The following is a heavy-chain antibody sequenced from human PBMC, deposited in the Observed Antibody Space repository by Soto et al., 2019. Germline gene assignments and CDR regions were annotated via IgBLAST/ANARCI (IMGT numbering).Heavy chain of an antibody. D-gene: IGHD6-19*01. CDR2: ISYDGSNK. V-gene: IGHV3-30*18. CDR3: AKDAEQWLAHYGMDV. Sequence: QVQLVESGGGVVQPGRSLRLSCAASGFTFSSYGMHWVRQAPGKGLEWVAVISYDGSNKYYADSVKGRFTISRDNSKNTLYLQMNSLRAEDTAVYYCAKDAEQWLAHYGMDVWGQGTTVTVSS. CDR1: GFTFSSYG. J-gene: IGHJ6*02.